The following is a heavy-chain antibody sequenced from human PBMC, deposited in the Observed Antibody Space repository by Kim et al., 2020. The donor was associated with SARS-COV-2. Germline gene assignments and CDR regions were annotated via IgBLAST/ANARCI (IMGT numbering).Heavy chain of an antibody. J-gene: IGHJ6*02. D-gene: IGHD3-16*02. V-gene: IGHV3-11*05. CDR2: ISSSSSYT. Sequence: GGSLRLSCAASGFTFSDYYMSWIRQAPGKGLEWVSYISSSSSYTNHADSVKGRFTISRDKAKNSLYLQRNSLRAEDTAVYYWARVGYDYVWGSYRDYYYYYGMDVWGQGTTVTVSS. CDR1: GFTFSDYY. CDR3: ARVGYDYVWGSYRDYYYYYGMDV.